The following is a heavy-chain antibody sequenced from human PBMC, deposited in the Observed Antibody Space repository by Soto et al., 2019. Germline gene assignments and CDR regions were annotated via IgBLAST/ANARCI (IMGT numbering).Heavy chain of an antibody. D-gene: IGHD3-9*01. J-gene: IGHJ6*02. Sequence: QVQLVQSGAEVKKPGSSVKVSCKASGGTFSSYAISWVRQAPGQGLEWMGGIIPIFGTANYAQKFQGRVTIIADESTSTAYMELSSMRSEVTAVFYCASNNNVLTGSYYYGMDVWGQGTTVTVSS. V-gene: IGHV1-69*12. CDR2: IIPIFGTA. CDR3: ASNNNVLTGSYYYGMDV. CDR1: GGTFSSYA.